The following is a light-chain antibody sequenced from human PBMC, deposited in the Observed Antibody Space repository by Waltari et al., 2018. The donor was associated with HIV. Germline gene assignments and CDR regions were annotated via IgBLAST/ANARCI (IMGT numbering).Light chain of an antibody. CDR3: QQYNKWPYT. Sequence: EIVLTQSPATLSVSPGERAPLSCRASQSVNRTLAWYQQKRGQAPGLLIYGASTRATGVAARFSGSGSGTEFTLTISSLQSEDFAVYYCQQYNKWPYTFGQGTKLEVK. CDR2: GAS. J-gene: IGKJ2*01. CDR1: QSVNRT. V-gene: IGKV3-15*01.